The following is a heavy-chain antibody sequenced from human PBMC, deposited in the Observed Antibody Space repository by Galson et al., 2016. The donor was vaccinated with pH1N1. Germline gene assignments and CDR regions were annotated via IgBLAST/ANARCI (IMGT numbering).Heavy chain of an antibody. J-gene: IGHJ4*02. CDR1: GFILSDYW. V-gene: IGHV3-7*01. Sequence: SLRLSCAASGFILSDYWMSWVRQAPGKGLAWVAKINQDGSRKYYVDSMKGRCTISRDNAENSLSLQMNSLRVEDTALYYCATEDYYTSLYWGQGILVTVSS. D-gene: IGHD1-26*01. CDR2: INQDGSRK. CDR3: ATEDYYTSLY.